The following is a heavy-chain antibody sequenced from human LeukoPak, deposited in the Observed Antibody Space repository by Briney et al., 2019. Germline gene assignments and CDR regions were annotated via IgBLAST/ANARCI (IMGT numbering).Heavy chain of an antibody. D-gene: IGHD3-22*01. J-gene: IGHJ3*02. CDR1: GGSISSYY. V-gene: IGHV4-59*08. CDR3: ARHVSYYDSSGYDNRAFDI. CDR2: IYYSGST. Sequence: SETLSLTCTVSGGSISSYYWSWIRQPPGKGLEWIGYIYYSGSTNYNPSLKSRVTISVDTSKNQFSLKLSSVTAADTAVYCCARHVSYYDSSGYDNRAFDIWGQGTMVTVSS.